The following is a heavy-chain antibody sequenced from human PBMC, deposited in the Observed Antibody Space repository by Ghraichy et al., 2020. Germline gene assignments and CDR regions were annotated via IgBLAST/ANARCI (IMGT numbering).Heavy chain of an antibody. J-gene: IGHJ4*02. D-gene: IGHD6-13*01. Sequence: ASVKVSCKASGYTFTGYYMHWVRQAPGQGLEWMGWINPNSGGTNYAQKFQGRVTMTRDTSISTAYMELSRLRSDDTAVYYCATIAAAGTGEIALVYWGQGTLVTVSS. CDR3: ATIAAAGTGEIALVY. V-gene: IGHV1-2*02. CDR1: GYTFTGYY. CDR2: INPNSGGT.